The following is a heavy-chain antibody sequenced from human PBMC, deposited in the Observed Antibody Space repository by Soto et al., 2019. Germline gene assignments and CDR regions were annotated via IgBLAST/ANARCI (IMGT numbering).Heavy chain of an antibody. V-gene: IGHV3-30*02. CDR3: AKDQYSGYDWAPGLAVAGTDY. CDR2: IWYDGSNK. J-gene: IGHJ4*02. Sequence: PGGSLRLSCAASGFTFSSYGMHWVRQAPGKGLEWVAVIWYDGSNKYYADSVKGRFTISRDNSKNTLYLQMNSLRAEDTAVYYCAKDQYSGYDWAPGLAVAGTDYWGQGTLVTVSS. D-gene: IGHD5-12*01. CDR1: GFTFSSYG.